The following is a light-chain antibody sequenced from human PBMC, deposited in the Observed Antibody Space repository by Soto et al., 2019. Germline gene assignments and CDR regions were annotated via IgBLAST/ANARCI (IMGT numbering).Light chain of an antibody. V-gene: IGKV3D-20*02. CDR3: QQRHMWPIT. J-gene: IGKJ5*01. CDR1: QTIFNSY. CDR2: GAS. Sequence: ENVLTQSPGTLSLSPGDTATLSCRASQTIFNSYLAWYQQKPGQAPRLLIYGASSRATGIPDRFSGGGSGTDFTLTITRLEPEDFAVYYCQQRHMWPITFGQGTRLEIK.